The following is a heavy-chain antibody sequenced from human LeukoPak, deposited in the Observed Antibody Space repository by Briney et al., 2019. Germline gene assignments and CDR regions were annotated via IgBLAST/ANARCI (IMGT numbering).Heavy chain of an antibody. CDR1: GFIFSRYW. Sequence: GGSLSLSCAASGFIFSRYWMNWVRQAPGKGLEWVANIKQDGSEKNYVDSVKGRFTISRDNAKNSLYLQMNSLRAEDTAAYYCMVTTRSGPFDYWGQGTLVTVSS. D-gene: IGHD1-1*01. J-gene: IGHJ4*02. CDR2: IKQDGSEK. CDR3: MVTTRSGPFDY. V-gene: IGHV3-7*01.